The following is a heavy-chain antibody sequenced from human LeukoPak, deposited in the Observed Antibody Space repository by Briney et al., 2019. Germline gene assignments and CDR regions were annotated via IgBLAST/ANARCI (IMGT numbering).Heavy chain of an antibody. J-gene: IGHJ4*02. CDR1: GFTFSSYN. CDR2: ISSSSSYI. D-gene: IGHD2-21*02. Sequence: PGGSLRLSCAASGFTFSSYNMHWVRQAPGKGLEWVSSISSSSSYIYYADSVKGRFTISRDNAKNSLYLQMNSLRAEDTAVYYCARFASATYCGADCYFYYFDYWGQGTLVTVSS. CDR3: ARFASATYCGADCYFYYFDY. V-gene: IGHV3-21*01.